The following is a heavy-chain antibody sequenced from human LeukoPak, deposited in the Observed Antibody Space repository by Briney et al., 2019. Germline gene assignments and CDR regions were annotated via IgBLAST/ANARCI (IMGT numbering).Heavy chain of an antibody. CDR2: TYYRSKWYN. CDR3: ARGGQGDGYSADEAFDF. D-gene: IGHD5-24*01. CDR1: GDSVSSNSAA. V-gene: IGHV6-1*01. Sequence: SQTLSLTCAISGDSVSSNSAAWNWIRQSLSRGLEWLGRTYYRSKWYNDYAISVKSRITVNPDTSRNQLSLQLNSVTPEDTAVYYCARGGQGDGYSADEAFDFWGPGTMVTVSS. J-gene: IGHJ3*01.